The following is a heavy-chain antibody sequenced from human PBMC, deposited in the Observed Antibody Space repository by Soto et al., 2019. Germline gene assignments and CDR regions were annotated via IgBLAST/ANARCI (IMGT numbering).Heavy chain of an antibody. CDR3: AKEGPITNWYFDY. Sequence: GGSLRLSWAASGFSFSSYGMHWVRQAPGKGLEWVTVISYDGKVAYYADSVKGRFTISRDNSKNTLYLQMNSLRTEDTAMYYCAKEGPITNWYFDYWGQGTLVTVSS. J-gene: IGHJ4*02. CDR2: ISYDGKVA. D-gene: IGHD1-1*01. V-gene: IGHV3-30*18. CDR1: GFSFSSYG.